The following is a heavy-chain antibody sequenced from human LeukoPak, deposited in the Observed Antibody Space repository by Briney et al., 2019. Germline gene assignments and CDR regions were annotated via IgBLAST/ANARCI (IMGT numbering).Heavy chain of an antibody. CDR1: GDSTSSSTYY. Sequence: SETLSLTCTVSGDSTSSSTYYWDWIRQAPGKGLEWIGNIYDSGTTHYNPSLKSRVTISLDTSKNQFSLKLSSVTAADTAVYYCARGANWGSPDYWGQGTLVTVSS. J-gene: IGHJ4*02. V-gene: IGHV4-39*07. CDR2: IYDSGTT. CDR3: ARGANWGSPDY. D-gene: IGHD7-27*01.